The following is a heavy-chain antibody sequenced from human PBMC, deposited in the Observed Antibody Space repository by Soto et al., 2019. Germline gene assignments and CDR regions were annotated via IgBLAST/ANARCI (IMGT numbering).Heavy chain of an antibody. D-gene: IGHD6-13*01. CDR3: ARQTTYSSSWFDY. CDR2: IYSSGST. V-gene: IGHV4-4*07. J-gene: IGHJ5*01. Sequence: QVQLQESGPGLVKPSEPLSLTCTVSGGSIINYYWTWIRQPAGKGLEWVGRIYSSGSTSHNPSLKSRLTMSVDTSKNQFSLKLTSVTAADTALYYCARQTTYSSSWFDYWGHGTLVTVSS. CDR1: GGSIINYY.